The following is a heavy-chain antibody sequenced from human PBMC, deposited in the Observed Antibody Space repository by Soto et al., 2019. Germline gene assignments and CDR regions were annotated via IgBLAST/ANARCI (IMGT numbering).Heavy chain of an antibody. J-gene: IGHJ4*02. D-gene: IGHD2-21*02. CDR2: IIPKLGSA. V-gene: IGHV1-69*01. CDR1: GGGNLRDYR. CDR3: ARGGGGYNSGAVY. Sequence: QVQLVQSGAEVKKPGSSVQVSCKASGGGNLRDYRTTWVRQAPGQGLEWMGGIIPKLGSANYAQNFQGRVTITADESTSNVYMELRSLRSEDTAVYYCARGGGGYNSGAVYWGQGTPVTVSS.